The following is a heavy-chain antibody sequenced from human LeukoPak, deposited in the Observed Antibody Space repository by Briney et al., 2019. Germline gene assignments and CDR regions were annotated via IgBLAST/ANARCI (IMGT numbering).Heavy chain of an antibody. D-gene: IGHD2-21*02. J-gene: IGHJ5*02. Sequence: SVKVSCKASGGTFISYAISWVRQAPGQGLEWKGGIIPIFGTANYAQKFQGRVTITTEESTSTAYMELSSLRSEDTAVNYCARDVTACGGDWINWFDPWGQGTLVTVSS. V-gene: IGHV1-69*05. CDR1: GGTFISYA. CDR3: ARDVTACGGDWINWFDP. CDR2: IIPIFGTA.